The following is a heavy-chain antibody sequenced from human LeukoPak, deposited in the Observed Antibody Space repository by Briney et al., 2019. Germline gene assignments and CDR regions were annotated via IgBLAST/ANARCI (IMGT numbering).Heavy chain of an antibody. J-gene: IGHJ6*03. CDR3: GRAGPVTKDHYMDV. V-gene: IGHV3-7*01. Sequence: GGSLRLSCAVSGFTFTNYWMSWPRQSPGKGLEWVANIYLDGSSAYYVDSVKGRFTISRDNAKNSLFLQMNSLSAEDTAVYYCGRAGPVTKDHYMDVWGKGTTVTVSS. CDR2: IYLDGSSA. CDR1: GFTFTNYW. D-gene: IGHD2-2*01.